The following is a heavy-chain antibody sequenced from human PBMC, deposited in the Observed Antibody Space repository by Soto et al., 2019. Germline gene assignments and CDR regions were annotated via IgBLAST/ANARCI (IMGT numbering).Heavy chain of an antibody. V-gene: IGHV3-66*01. Sequence: EVQLVESGGGLVQPGGSLRLSCAASGFTVSSNYMSWVRQAPGKGLECVSVLYSGGRTYYADSVKGRFTISRDSSKNTLYLHMNSLRAEDTAVYYCAREPRNRIAGSTTSEDYWGQGTLVTVSS. CDR2: LYSGGRT. D-gene: IGHD1-7*01. CDR3: AREPRNRIAGSTTSEDY. CDR1: GFTVSSNY. J-gene: IGHJ4*02.